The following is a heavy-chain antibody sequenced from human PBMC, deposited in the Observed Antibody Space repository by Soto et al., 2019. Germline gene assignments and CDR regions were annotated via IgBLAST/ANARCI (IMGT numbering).Heavy chain of an antibody. CDR2: IYYSGST. J-gene: IGHJ4*02. D-gene: IGHD3-22*01. Sequence: SETLSLTCTVSGGSISSYYWSWIRQPPGKGLEWIGYIYYSGSTNYNPSLKSRVTISVDTSKNQFSLKLSSVTAADTAVYYCARHTTYYYDSSGYFDYWGQGTLVTVSS. CDR3: ARHTTYYYDSSGYFDY. V-gene: IGHV4-59*08. CDR1: GGSISSYY.